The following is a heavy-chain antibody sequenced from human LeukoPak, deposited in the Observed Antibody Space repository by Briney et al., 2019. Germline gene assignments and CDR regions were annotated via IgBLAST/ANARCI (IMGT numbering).Heavy chain of an antibody. D-gene: IGHD6-13*01. Sequence: QPGRSLRLSCAASGFTFSSYGMHWVRQAPGKGLEWVAVISYDGSNKYYADSVKGRFTISRDNSKNTLYLQMNSLRAEDTAVYYCARRNIAAAALDYWGQGTLVTVSS. CDR3: ARRNIAAAALDY. J-gene: IGHJ4*02. V-gene: IGHV3-30*03. CDR1: GFTFSSYG. CDR2: ISYDGSNK.